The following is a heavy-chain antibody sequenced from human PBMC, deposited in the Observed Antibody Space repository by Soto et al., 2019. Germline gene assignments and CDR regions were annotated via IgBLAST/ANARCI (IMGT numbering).Heavy chain of an antibody. CDR3: ARAGSGSYYGY. J-gene: IGHJ4*02. CDR2: ISSNGGNT. Sequence: EVQLVESGGGLVQPGGSLRLSCAASGFTFSSYAMHWVRQAPGKGLEYVSAISSNGGNTYYANSVKGRFIISRDNSKNTLYLQMGSLRAEDMAVYYCARAGSGSYYGYWGQGTLVTVSS. D-gene: IGHD1-26*01. V-gene: IGHV3-64*01. CDR1: GFTFSSYA.